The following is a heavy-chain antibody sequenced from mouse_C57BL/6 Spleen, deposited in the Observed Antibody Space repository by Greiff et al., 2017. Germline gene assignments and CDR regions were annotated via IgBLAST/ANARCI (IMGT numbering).Heavy chain of an antibody. D-gene: IGHD1-1*01. J-gene: IGHJ2*01. CDR3: ARGGYYGSSHFDH. CDR1: GYTFTSYW. V-gene: IGHV1-64*01. Sequence: QVQLQQPGAELVKPGASVKLSCKASGYTFTSYWMHWVKQRPGQGLEWIGMIHPNSGSTNYNEKFKSKATLTVDKSSSTAYMQLSSLTSEDSAVYYCARGGYYGSSHFDHWGQGTTLTVSS. CDR2: IHPNSGST.